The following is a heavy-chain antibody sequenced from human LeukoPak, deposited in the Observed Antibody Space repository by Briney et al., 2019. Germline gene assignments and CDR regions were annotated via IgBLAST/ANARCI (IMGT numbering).Heavy chain of an antibody. CDR2: INHSGST. CDR1: GGSFSGYY. V-gene: IGHV4-34*01. J-gene: IGHJ4*02. Sequence: PSETLSLTCAVYGGSFSGYYWSWIRQPPGKGLEWIGEINHSGSTNYNPYLKSRVTISVDTSKNQFSLKLSSVAAADTAVYYCASGNYYDSSGYYYVPYWGQGTLVTVSS. CDR3: ASGNYYDSSGYYYVPY. D-gene: IGHD3-22*01.